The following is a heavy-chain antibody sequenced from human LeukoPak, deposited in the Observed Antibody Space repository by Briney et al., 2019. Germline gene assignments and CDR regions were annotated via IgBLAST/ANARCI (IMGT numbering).Heavy chain of an antibody. CDR3: ARQWELVFFDY. CDR2: ISAYNGNT. J-gene: IGHJ4*02. Sequence: APVKVSCKASGYTFTSYGISWVRQAPGQGLEWMGWISAYNGNTNYAQKLQSRVTMTTDTSTSTAYMELRSLRSDDTAVYYCARQWELVFFDYWGQGTLVTVSS. D-gene: IGHD1-26*01. V-gene: IGHV1-18*01. CDR1: GYTFTSYG.